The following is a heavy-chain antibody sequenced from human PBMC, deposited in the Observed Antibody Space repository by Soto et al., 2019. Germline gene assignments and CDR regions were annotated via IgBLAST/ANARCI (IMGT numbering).Heavy chain of an antibody. D-gene: IGHD2-8*01. V-gene: IGHV1-2*04. CDR3: ARGDSTDCSNGVCSFFYNHEIYV. Sequence: ASVKASCKASGYSFTDYHIHWVRQAPGQELEWLGRINPKSGGTSTAQKFQGWVTMTTDTSISTASMELTRLTSDDTAIYYCARGDSTDCSNGVCSFFYNHEIYVW. CDR2: INPKSGGT. J-gene: IGHJ6*01. CDR1: GYSFTDYH.